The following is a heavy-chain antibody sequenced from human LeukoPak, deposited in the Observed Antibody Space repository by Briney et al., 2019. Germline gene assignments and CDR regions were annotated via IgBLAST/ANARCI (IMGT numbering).Heavy chain of an antibody. J-gene: IGHJ4*02. V-gene: IGHV3-30*18. CDR2: ISYDGSNK. CDR1: GFTFSSYG. Sequence: GRSLRLSCAASGFTFSSYGMHWVRQAPGKGLEWVSVISYDGSNKYYTASVEGRFTVSRDNSKNTLYLQMNSLRAEDTAVYYCAKEALHYYDSSGYYSPFDYWGQGTLVTVSS. CDR3: AKEALHYYDSSGYYSPFDY. D-gene: IGHD3-22*01.